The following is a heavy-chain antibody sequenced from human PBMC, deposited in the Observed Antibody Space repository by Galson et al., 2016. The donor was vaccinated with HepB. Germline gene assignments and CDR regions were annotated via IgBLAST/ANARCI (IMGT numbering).Heavy chain of an antibody. D-gene: IGHD2-21*02. CDR3: ARELDCGGNCHAGADFDY. CDR2: SHYSGQT. Sequence: SLTCDVSGGSISGYFWSWIRQPPGKGLEWIGASHYSGQTFYNPSLMSRITTSVDMSKNQFSLKLTSVTAADTAVYYCARELDCGGNCHAGADFDYWGQGTLVAVSS. V-gene: IGHV4-59*12. J-gene: IGHJ4*02. CDR1: GGSISGYF.